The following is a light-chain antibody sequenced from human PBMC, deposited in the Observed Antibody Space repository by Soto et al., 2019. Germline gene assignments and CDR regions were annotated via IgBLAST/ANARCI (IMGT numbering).Light chain of an antibody. J-gene: IGKJ1*01. CDR3: QQYGSSLTWT. CDR1: QSVSSSY. CDR2: GAS. V-gene: IGKV3-20*01. Sequence: EIVLTQSPGTLSLSPGERATLSCRASQSVSSSYLAWYQQKPGQAPRLLIYGASSRATGIPDRFSGSGSGTDFTLTISRLEPEDFAVYSCQQYGSSLTWTFGQVTKV.